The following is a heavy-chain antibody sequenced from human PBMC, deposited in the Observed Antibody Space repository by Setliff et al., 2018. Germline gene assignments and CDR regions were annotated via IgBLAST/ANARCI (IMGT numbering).Heavy chain of an antibody. CDR3: AKERYFDWFFED. CDR2: IHASGSP. Sequence: SLTCTVSGGSITRGSFYWSWIRQSDGKRLEWIGRIHASGSPNYNPSLKSRVTISLDPSANQFSLNLSSVTAADTAFYYCAKERYFDWFFEDWGQGTLVTVSS. CDR1: GGSITRGSFY. V-gene: IGHV4-61*02. D-gene: IGHD3-9*01. J-gene: IGHJ4*02.